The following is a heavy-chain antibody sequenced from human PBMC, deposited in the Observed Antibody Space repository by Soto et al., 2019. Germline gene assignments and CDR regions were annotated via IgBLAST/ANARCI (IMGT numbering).Heavy chain of an antibody. CDR3: ARQRPTDGRWEFANYYGMDV. D-gene: IGHD1-26*01. V-gene: IGHV4-39*01. Sequence: KPSETLSLTCTVSGVSVSTNTQYWGWIRQSPGKGLEWIGSIYYGGRTYYNPSLKSRVTISVDTSKNQFSLKLSSVTAADTAVYYCARQRPTDGRWEFANYYGMDVWGQGTPVTVSS. CDR1: GVSVSTNTQY. J-gene: IGHJ6*02. CDR2: IYYGGRT.